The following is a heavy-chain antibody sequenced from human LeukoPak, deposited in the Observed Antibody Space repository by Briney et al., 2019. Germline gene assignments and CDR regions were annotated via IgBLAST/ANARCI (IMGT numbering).Heavy chain of an antibody. V-gene: IGHV3-11*01. CDR1: GFTFSDYY. J-gene: IGHJ5*02. CDR3: ARAAGWFDP. CDR2: ISSSSNNI. Sequence: GGSLRLSCAASGFTFSDYYMTWIRQAPGKGLEWVSYISSSSNNIHYANSVMGRFTISRDNAKNSVYLQMNSLRAEDTAIYYCARAAGWFDPWGQGTLVTVSS.